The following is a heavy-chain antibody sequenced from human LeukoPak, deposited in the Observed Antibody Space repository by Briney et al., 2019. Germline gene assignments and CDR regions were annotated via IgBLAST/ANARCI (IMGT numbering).Heavy chain of an antibody. CDR2: INPDGSVI. CDR3: TSGWSAAFDN. V-gene: IGHV3-7*01. J-gene: IGHJ4*02. Sequence: GGSLRLSCAVSGIPFSSYWMDWVRQAPGKGLEWVAIINPDGSVINHADSVKGRFSISRDNARNLLFLQMNSLRAEDTAVYYCTSGWSAAFDNWGQGTLVSVSS. D-gene: IGHD6-19*01. CDR1: GIPFSSYW.